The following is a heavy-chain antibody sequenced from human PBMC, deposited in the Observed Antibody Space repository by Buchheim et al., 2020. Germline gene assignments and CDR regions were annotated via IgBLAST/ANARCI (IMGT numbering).Heavy chain of an antibody. D-gene: IGHD6-13*01. CDR2: IYTSGST. J-gene: IGHJ4*02. V-gene: IGHV4-61*02. CDR3: AREYSSSWDYYFDY. CDR1: GGSISSGSYY. Sequence: QVQLQESGPGLVKPSQTLSLTCTVSGGSISSGSYYWSWIRQPAGKGLEWIGRIYTSGSTNYNPSLKSRVTISVDTSQNPFSLKLSSVTAADTAVYYCAREYSSSWDYYFDYWGQGTL.